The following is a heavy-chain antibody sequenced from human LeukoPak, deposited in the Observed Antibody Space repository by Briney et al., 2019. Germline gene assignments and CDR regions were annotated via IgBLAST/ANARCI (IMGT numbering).Heavy chain of an antibody. J-gene: IGHJ2*01. CDR3: ARGGRITIFGPSIQGSWYFDL. CDR2: IKQDGSEK. Sequence: GGSLRLSCAASGFTFSSYWMSWVRQAPGKGLEWVANIKQDGSEKYYVDSVKGRFTISRDNAKNSLYLQMNSLRAEDTAVYYCARGGRITIFGPSIQGSWYFDLWGRGTLVTVSS. CDR1: GFTFSSYW. V-gene: IGHV3-7*01. D-gene: IGHD3-3*01.